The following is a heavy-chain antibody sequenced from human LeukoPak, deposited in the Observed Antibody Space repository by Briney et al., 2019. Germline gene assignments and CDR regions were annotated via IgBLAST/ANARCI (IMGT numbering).Heavy chain of an antibody. CDR1: GYTFTGYY. CDR2: INPNSGGT. D-gene: IGHD3-10*01. J-gene: IGHJ4*02. CDR3: ARRPPHSDYGSGSRFDY. V-gene: IGHV1-2*02. Sequence: VKVSCKASGYTFTGYYMHWVRQAPGQGLEWMGWINPNSGGTNYAQKFQGRVTMTTETSTNTAYMELRSLRSDDTAVYYCARRPPHSDYGSGSRFDYWGQGTLVTVSS.